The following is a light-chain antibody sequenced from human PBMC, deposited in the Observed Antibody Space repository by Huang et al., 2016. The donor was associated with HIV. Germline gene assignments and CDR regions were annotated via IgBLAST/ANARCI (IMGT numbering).Light chain of an antibody. V-gene: IGKV1-33*01. CDR1: QNISNS. Sequence: DIQMTQSPSSLSASVGDRVTITCQASQNISNSLNWYPQKPGKAPNLLIYDASNLKTGVPSRFSGSGSGTDFTITITSLQPEDVTTYYCQQYDDLPLTCGPGTKLDIK. J-gene: IGKJ3*01. CDR2: DAS. CDR3: QQYDDLPLT.